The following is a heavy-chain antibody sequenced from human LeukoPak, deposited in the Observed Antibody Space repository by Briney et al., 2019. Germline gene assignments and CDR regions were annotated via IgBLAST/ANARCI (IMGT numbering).Heavy chain of an antibody. CDR1: GYSFQDYW. CDR2: IFHQDSDT. CDR3: AKFGIRGCSSSTRCYTSFFYYGMDV. D-gene: IGHD2-2*02. V-gene: IGHV5-51*01. Sequence: ESLKISRMGSGYSFQDYWIGWVRPMPGKGPELVGRIFHQDSDTKYSPSFEGLVTISVDKSISTAYVQWGSLRVSDTAIYYCAKFGIRGCSSSTRCYTSFFYYGMDVGGQGTTVTVSS. J-gene: IGHJ6*02.